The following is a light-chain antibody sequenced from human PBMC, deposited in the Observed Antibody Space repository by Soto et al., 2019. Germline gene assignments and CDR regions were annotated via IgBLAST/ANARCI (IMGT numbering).Light chain of an antibody. CDR1: SSDIGGYNY. CDR3: SSYSSSSALDVI. J-gene: IGLJ2*01. Sequence: QSALTQPASVSGSPGQSITISCTGTSSDIGGYNYVSWYQQYPGKAPKLIIYEVTYRPSGVSNRFSGSKSGNTASLTISGLQAEYEADYYCSSYSSSSALDVIFGGGTKVTVL. V-gene: IGLV2-14*01. CDR2: EVT.